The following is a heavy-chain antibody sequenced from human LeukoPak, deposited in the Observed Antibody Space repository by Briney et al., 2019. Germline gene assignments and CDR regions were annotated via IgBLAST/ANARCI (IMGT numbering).Heavy chain of an antibody. CDR1: GFTISSSW. V-gene: IGHV3-7*01. CDR2: IKQDGSDK. CDR3: AREKGNYDGYYNYYMDV. D-gene: IGHD4-11*01. Sequence: GGSLRLSCAASGFTISSSWMSWVRQAPGKGLEWVANIKQDGSDKYYVDSVKGRFTISRDNAKNSLYLQMNSLRAEDTAVYYCAREKGNYDGYYNYYMDVWGKGTTVTVSS. J-gene: IGHJ6*03.